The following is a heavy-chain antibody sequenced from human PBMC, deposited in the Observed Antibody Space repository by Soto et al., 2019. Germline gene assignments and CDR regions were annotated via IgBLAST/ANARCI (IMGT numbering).Heavy chain of an antibody. J-gene: IGHJ5*02. D-gene: IGHD3-3*01. CDR1: GGSISSYY. CDR3: ARALFGVVISRFDP. Sequence: SETLSLTCTVSGGSISSYYWSWIRQPPGKGLEWIGNIYYSGSTNYNPSLKSRVTISVDTSKNQFSLKLSSVTAADTAVYYCARALFGVVISRFDPWGQGTLVTAPQ. CDR2: IYYSGST. V-gene: IGHV4-59*08.